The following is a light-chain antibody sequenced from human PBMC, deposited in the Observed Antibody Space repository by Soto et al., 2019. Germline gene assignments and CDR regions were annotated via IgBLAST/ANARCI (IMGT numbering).Light chain of an antibody. Sequence: EIVLTQSPATLSSSPGERATLSCRASQSVSSYLAWYQQKPGQAPRLLIHDASIMATGIPARFSGRGSGTDFTLTISSLEPEDFAVYYCQQRSNWPLTFGGGTKVEIK. J-gene: IGKJ4*01. CDR3: QQRSNWPLT. CDR2: DAS. CDR1: QSVSSY. V-gene: IGKV3-11*01.